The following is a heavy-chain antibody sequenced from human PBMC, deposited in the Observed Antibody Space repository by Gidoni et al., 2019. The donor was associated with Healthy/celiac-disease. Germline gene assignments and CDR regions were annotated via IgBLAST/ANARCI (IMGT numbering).Heavy chain of an antibody. V-gene: IGHV2-26*01. CDR3: ARGTYYDFWSGYLLDY. CDR2: IFSNDET. CDR1: GSSLSNARMG. J-gene: IGHJ4*02. D-gene: IGHD3-3*01. Sequence: QVTLKEYVPVLVKPTEPLTLTCTVSGSSLSNARMGVRWLRQPPGTALEWLEHIFSNDETSYRTSLKSRLTISKDTSKSQVVLTMTNMDPVDTATYYCARGTYYDFWSGYLLDYWGQGTLVTVSS.